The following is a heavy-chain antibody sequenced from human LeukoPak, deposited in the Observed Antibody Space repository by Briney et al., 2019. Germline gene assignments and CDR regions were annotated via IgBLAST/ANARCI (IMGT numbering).Heavy chain of an antibody. CDR1: GGSFSGYY. V-gene: IGHV4-4*07. CDR3: ARDLGYYYYMDV. CDR2: ISTSGST. Sequence: PSETLSLTCAVYGGSFSGYYWSWIRQPAGKGLEWIGRISTSGSTNYNPSLKSRVTMSVDTSKNQFSLKLSSVTAADTAVYYCARDLGYYYYMDVWGKGTTVTISS. J-gene: IGHJ6*03. D-gene: IGHD7-27*01.